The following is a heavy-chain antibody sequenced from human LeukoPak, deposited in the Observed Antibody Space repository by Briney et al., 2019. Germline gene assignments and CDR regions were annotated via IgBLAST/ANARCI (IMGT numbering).Heavy chain of an antibody. D-gene: IGHD2-2*01. V-gene: IGHV3-48*03. CDR2: ISSSGSTI. Sequence: PGRSLGLSCAASGFIFSSYETNWVRQAPGKGLEWVSYISSSGSTIYYADSVKGRFTISRDNAKNSLYLQMNSLRAEDTAIYYCARACSSTSCYSDYWGQGTLVTVSS. J-gene: IGHJ4*02. CDR3: ARACSSTSCYSDY. CDR1: GFIFSSYE.